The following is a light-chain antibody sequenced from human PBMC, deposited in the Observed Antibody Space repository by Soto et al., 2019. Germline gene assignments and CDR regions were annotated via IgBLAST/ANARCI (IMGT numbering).Light chain of an antibody. J-gene: IGLJ3*02. CDR1: SSDVGGYNY. CDR3: SSYAGSNNLV. Sequence: QSVLTQPPSASGSPGQSVTISCTGTSSDVGGYNYVSWYQQHPGKAPNLMIYEVSKRPSGFPDRFSGSKSGNTASLTVAGLPDEDEADYYCSSYAGSNNLVFGGGTKLTVL. V-gene: IGLV2-8*01. CDR2: EVS.